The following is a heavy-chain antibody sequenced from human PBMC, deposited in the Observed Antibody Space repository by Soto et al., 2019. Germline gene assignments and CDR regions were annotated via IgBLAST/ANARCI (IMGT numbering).Heavy chain of an antibody. Sequence: GASVKVSCKASGYTFTSYYMHWVRQAPGQGLEWMGIINPSGGSTSYAQKFQGRVTMTRDTSTSTVYMELSSLRSEDTAVYYCARGEITRPIAVAGTFGYWGQGTLVTVSS. V-gene: IGHV1-46*03. CDR2: INPSGGST. J-gene: IGHJ4*02. CDR3: ARGEITRPIAVAGTFGY. CDR1: GYTFTSYY. D-gene: IGHD6-19*01.